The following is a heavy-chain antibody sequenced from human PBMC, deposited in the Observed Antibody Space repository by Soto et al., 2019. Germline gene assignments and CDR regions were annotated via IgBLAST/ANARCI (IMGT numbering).Heavy chain of an antibody. CDR3: ARGVGFGYYYYHMDL. D-gene: IGHD3-10*01. CDR2: IYYSGSA. J-gene: IGHJ6*02. CDR1: GASVTSFSDY. Sequence: QVQLQESGPGLVKPSETLSLTCTVSGASVTSFSDYWSWLRQPPGQGLEWIGYIYYSGSADYNPSLGSRVTISIDKSTNQFSLKLPSVTAADTAVYYCARGVGFGYYYYHMDLWGQGTTVTVSS. V-gene: IGHV4-61*01.